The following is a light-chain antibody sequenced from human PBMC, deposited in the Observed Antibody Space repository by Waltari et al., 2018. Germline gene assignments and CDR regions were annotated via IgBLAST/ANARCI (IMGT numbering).Light chain of an antibody. Sequence: QTLVTQEPSLSVSPGGTVTPTCALSSGSVSFSHHPTWYRQTPGQAPRTVIYTTNTRSSGVPDRFSGSILGSKAALTITGAQADDESHYYCVLYLGSDNWMFGGGTKLTVL. CDR1: SGSVSFSHH. CDR3: VLYLGSDNWM. J-gene: IGLJ3*02. CDR2: TTN. V-gene: IGLV8-61*01.